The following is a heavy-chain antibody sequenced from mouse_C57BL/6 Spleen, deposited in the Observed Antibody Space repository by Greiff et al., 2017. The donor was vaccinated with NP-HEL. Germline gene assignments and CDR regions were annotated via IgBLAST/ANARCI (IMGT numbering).Heavy chain of an antibody. Sequence: EVQLQQSGPVLVKPGASVKMSCKASGYTFTDYYMNWVKQSHGKSLEWIGVINPYNGGTSYNQKFKGKATLTVDKSSSTAYMELNSLTSEDSAVYYCARDGSSYLYAMDYWGQGTSVTVSS. D-gene: IGHD1-1*01. J-gene: IGHJ4*01. CDR2: INPYNGGT. CDR1: GYTFTDYY. CDR3: ARDGSSYLYAMDY. V-gene: IGHV1-19*01.